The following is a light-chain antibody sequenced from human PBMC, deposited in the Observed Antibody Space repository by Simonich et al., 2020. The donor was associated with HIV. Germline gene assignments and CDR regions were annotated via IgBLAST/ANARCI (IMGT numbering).Light chain of an antibody. CDR3: QQYYITPHT. CDR1: QSVLYSSNNKNY. CDR2: WAS. J-gene: IGKJ1*01. V-gene: IGKV4-1*01. Sequence: DIVMTQSPDSLAVSLGERATINCKSNQSVLYSSNNKNYLAWYQQKPGQPPKLLIYWASTRESGVPDRFSGSGSGTDFTLTISSLQAEDVAVYYCQQYYITPHTFGQGTKVEIK.